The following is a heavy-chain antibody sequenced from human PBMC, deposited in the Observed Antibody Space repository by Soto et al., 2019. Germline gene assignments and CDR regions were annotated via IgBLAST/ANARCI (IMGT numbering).Heavy chain of an antibody. V-gene: IGHV3-48*01. Sequence: HPGGSLRLSCAASGFTFSRYWMNWVRQAPGKGLEWVSYISSSSSTIYYADSVKGRFTISRDNAKNSLYLQMNSLRAEDTAVYYCARDSIVVVINGYFDLWGRGTLVTVSS. CDR3: ARDSIVVVINGYFDL. J-gene: IGHJ2*01. D-gene: IGHD3-22*01. CDR2: ISSSSSTI. CDR1: GFTFSRYW.